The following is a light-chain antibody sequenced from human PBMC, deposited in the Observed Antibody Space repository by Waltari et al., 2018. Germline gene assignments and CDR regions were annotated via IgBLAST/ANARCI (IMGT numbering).Light chain of an antibody. J-gene: IGKJ2*01. Sequence: EIVVTQSPATLSVSPGDTATLSCRASQSISNYLAWYQQKPGQAPRLLIYDASNRATGIPARFRGSGSGTDFTLTISYLESEDSAIYYCQQRSNGNTFGQGTKEEIK. CDR2: DAS. CDR3: QQRSNGNT. CDR1: QSISNY. V-gene: IGKV3-11*01.